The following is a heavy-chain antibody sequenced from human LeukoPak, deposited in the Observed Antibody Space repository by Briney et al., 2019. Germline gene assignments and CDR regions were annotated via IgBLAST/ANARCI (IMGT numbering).Heavy chain of an antibody. CDR1: GGSISSSSYY. V-gene: IGHV4-39*01. Sequence: PSETLSLTCTVSGGSISSSSYYWGWIRQPPGKGLEWIGSIYYSGSTYYNPSLKSRVTISVDTSKNQFSLKLSSVTAADTAVYYCARRGSSWTIDYWGQGTLVTVPS. CDR3: ARRGSSWTIDY. CDR2: IYYSGST. J-gene: IGHJ4*02. D-gene: IGHD6-13*01.